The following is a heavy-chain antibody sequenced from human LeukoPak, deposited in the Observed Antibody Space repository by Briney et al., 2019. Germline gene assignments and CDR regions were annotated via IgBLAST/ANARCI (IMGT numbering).Heavy chain of an antibody. V-gene: IGHV1-2*02. D-gene: IGHD2-2*02. J-gene: IGHJ4*02. Sequence: GASVKVSCKASGYTFTGYYMHWVRQAPGQGLEWMGWINPNSGGTNYAQKFQGRVTMTRDTSISTAYMELSRLRSDDTAVYYCARDFGSRTSCYSYWGQGTLVTVSS. CDR1: GYTFTGYY. CDR3: ARDFGSRTSCYSY. CDR2: INPNSGGT.